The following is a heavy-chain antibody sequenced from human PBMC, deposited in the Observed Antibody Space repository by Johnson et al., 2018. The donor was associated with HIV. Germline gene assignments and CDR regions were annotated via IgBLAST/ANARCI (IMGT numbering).Heavy chain of an antibody. V-gene: IGHV3-74*01. D-gene: IGHD5-24*01. CDR3: ARGHNAAFDL. Sequence: VQLVESGGGLVQPGGSLRLSCAASGFTFSSYWMHWVRQVPGEGLVWVSRIHSDGSITTSADSVKGRFAISRANARNTLYLQMNSLRAEEPAVYYCARGHNAAFDLWGQGTMGTVSS. CDR2: IHSDGSIT. CDR1: GFTFSSYW. J-gene: IGHJ3*01.